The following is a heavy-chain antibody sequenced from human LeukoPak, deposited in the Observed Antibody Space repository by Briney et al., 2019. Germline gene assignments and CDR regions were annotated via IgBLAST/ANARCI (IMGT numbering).Heavy chain of an antibody. V-gene: IGHV1-18*01. CDR3: ARDPQIQTTVVTQGGHAFDI. Sequence: ASVKVSCKASGYTFTSYGISWVRQAPGQGLEWMGWISAYNGNTNYAQKLQGRVTMTTDTSTSTAYMELRSLRSDDTAVYYCARDPQIQTTVVTQGGHAFDIWGQGTMVTVSS. CDR2: ISAYNGNT. CDR1: GYTFTSYG. D-gene: IGHD4-23*01. J-gene: IGHJ3*02.